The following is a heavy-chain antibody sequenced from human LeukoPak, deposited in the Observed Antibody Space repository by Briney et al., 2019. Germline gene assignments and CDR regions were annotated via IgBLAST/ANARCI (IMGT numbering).Heavy chain of an antibody. CDR2: ISYDGSNK. CDR3: AKGPTPPYYDILTGYLDY. J-gene: IGHJ4*02. D-gene: IGHD3-9*01. V-gene: IGHV3-30*18. Sequence: GRSLRLSCAASGFTFSSYGMHWVRQAPGKGLEWVAVISYDGSNKYYADSVKGRFTISRDNSKDTPYLQMNSLRAEDTAVYHCAKGPTPPYYDILTGYLDYWGQGTLVTVSS. CDR1: GFTFSSYG.